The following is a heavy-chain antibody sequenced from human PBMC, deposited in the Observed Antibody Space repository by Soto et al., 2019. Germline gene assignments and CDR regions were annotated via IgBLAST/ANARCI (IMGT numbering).Heavy chain of an antibody. CDR2: ISHSGST. D-gene: IGHD6-19*01. Sequence: QLQLQESGSGLVKPSQTLSLTCAVSGGSTSSGGYSWSWLRQPPGKGLEWIGYISHSGSTYYNPSLKSRVTISVDTSKNQFSLRLSSVTAADTAVYYCARGGLLPEYWGQGTLVTGSS. CDR1: GGSTSSGGYS. J-gene: IGHJ4*02. CDR3: ARGGLLPEY. V-gene: IGHV4-30-2*01.